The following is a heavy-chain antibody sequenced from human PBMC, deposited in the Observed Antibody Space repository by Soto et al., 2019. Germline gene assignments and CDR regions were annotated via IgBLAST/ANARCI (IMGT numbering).Heavy chain of an antibody. CDR3: AREREDCSSTSCYGYDGMDV. V-gene: IGHV1-69*01. D-gene: IGHD2-2*01. J-gene: IGHJ6*02. CDR2: FIPIFGTA. Sequence: QVQLVQAGAEVKKPGSSVKVSCKASGGTFSSYAISWVRQAPGQGLEWMGVFIPIFGTANYAQKFQGRVTITADECTSTAYMELRSLRSEDTAVDYCAREREDCSSTSCYGYDGMDVWGQGTTVTVSS. CDR1: GGTFSSYA.